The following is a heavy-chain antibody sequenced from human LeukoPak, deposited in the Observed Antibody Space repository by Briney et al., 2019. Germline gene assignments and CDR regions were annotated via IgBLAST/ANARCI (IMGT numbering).Heavy chain of an antibody. J-gene: IGHJ6*02. CDR1: GFTVSSKD. D-gene: IGHD2-2*02. V-gene: IGHV3-66*01. Sequence: PGGSLRLSCAASGFTVSSKDMSWVRQAPGKGLEWVSVIYSGGSTYYADSVKSRFTISRDNSKNTLYLQMNSLRAEDTALYYCATLYYHGMDVWGQGTTVTVSS. CDR2: IYSGGST. CDR3: ATLYYHGMDV.